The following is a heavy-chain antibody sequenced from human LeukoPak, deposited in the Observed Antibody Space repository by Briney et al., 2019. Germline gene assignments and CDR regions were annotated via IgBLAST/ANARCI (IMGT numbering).Heavy chain of an antibody. V-gene: IGHV3-53*01. Sequence: GGSLRLSCAASGFTFSSNYMSWVRQAPGKGLEWVSVIYTGGSTYYADSVKGRFTISRDNSKNTLYLQMNSLRAEDTAVYYCARNLYYYDSSNYFYYWGQGTLVTVSS. D-gene: IGHD3-22*01. CDR3: ARNLYYYDSSNYFYY. CDR1: GFTFSSNY. J-gene: IGHJ4*02. CDR2: IYTGGST.